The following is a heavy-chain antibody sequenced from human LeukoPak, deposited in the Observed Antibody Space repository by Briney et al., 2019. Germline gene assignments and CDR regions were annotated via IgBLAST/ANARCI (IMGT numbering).Heavy chain of an antibody. CDR2: ISYDGSNK. CDR3: ARWSTAARRVGFGAFDI. Sequence: GGSLRLSCAASGFTFSSYAMHWVRQAPGKGLEWVAVISYDGSNKYYADSVKGRFTISRDNSKNTLYLQMNSLRAEDTAVYYCARWSTAARRVGFGAFDIWGQGTMVTVSS. D-gene: IGHD6-6*01. V-gene: IGHV3-30-3*01. CDR1: GFTFSSYA. J-gene: IGHJ3*02.